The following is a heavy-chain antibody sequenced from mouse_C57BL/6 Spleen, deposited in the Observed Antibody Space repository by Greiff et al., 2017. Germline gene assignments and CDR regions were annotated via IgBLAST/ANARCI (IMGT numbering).Heavy chain of an antibody. CDR1: GYAFSSYG. V-gene: IGHV1-82*01. D-gene: IGHD1-1*01. CDR3: ARSNGNSYHYSMDD. J-gene: IGHJ4*01. CDR2: IYPGDGDT. Sequence: QVQLQQSGPELVKPGASVKISCKASGYAFSSYGMNWVKQRPGKGLEWIGRIYPGDGDTNYNGKFKGKATLTADTTSTTAYLQLSILTSDASAVYCCARSNGNSYHYSMDDWGQGTSVTVSS.